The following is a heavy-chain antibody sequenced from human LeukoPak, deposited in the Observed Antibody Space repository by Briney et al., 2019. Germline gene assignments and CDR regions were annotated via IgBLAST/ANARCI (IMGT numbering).Heavy chain of an antibody. J-gene: IGHJ4*02. V-gene: IGHV3-23*01. CDR3: ARQSRPGYFDY. CDR2: ISGSGGST. CDR1: GFTFSSYA. Sequence: PGGSLRLSCAASGFTFSSYAMSWVRQAPGKGLEWVSAISGSGGSTYYADSVKGRFTISRDNAKNSLSLQMNSLRAEDTAVFYCARQSRPGYFDYWGQGTLVTVSS.